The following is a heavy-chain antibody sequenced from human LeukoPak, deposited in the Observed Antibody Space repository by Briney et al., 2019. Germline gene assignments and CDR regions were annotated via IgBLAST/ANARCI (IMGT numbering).Heavy chain of an antibody. CDR3: AICWFGFWHNSYADDNAFDI. V-gene: IGHV4-34*01. CDR1: SDSFSVYY. D-gene: IGHD5-18*01. CDR2: INQSGRT. Sequence: SETLSLTCAVYSDSFSVYYWSWIRQVPGKGLEWIGEINQSGRTNYNPSLKSRVTISVDTSKNQISLKLSFVTATDTAVYQCAICWFGFWHNSYADDNAFDIWGQGTMVTVSS. J-gene: IGHJ3*02.